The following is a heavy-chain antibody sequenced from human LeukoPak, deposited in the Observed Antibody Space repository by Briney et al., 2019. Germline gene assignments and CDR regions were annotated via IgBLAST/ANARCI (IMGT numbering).Heavy chain of an antibody. CDR1: GFTFSDYY. J-gene: IGHJ4*02. CDR3: ARSSPYDYVWGSYRSSYYFDY. Sequence: PGGSLRLSCAASGFTFSDYYMSWIRQAPGKGLEWVSYISSSGSTIYYADSVKGRFTISRDNAKNSLYLQMNSLRAEDTAVYYCARSSPYDYVWGSYRSSYYFDYWGQGTLVTVSS. CDR2: ISSSGSTI. D-gene: IGHD3-16*02. V-gene: IGHV3-11*01.